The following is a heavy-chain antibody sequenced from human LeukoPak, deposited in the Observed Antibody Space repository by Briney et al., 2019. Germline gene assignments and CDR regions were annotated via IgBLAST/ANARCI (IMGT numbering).Heavy chain of an antibody. J-gene: IGHJ4*02. CDR3: ARSSPGLVVDTYYFDY. D-gene: IGHD1-26*01. Sequence: GGSLRLSWAASGFTFSSTWMRCVRQPPGKGLEWVANIKQDGSEKNYVDSVKGRFTISTDNAKNSLYLQMTSLRAECTAVYDCARSSPGLVVDTYYFDYWGQGTLVTVS. CDR1: GFTFSSTW. V-gene: IGHV3-7*01. CDR2: IKQDGSEK.